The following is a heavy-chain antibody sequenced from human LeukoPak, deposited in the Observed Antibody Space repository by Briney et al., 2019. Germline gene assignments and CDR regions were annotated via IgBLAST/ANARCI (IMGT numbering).Heavy chain of an antibody. CDR1: GYTLTELS. D-gene: IGHD1-26*01. V-gene: IGHV1-24*01. J-gene: IGHJ6*03. Sequence: ASVKVSCKVSGYTLTELSMHWVRQAPGKGLEWMGGFDPEDGETIYAQKFQGRVTITRNTSISTAYMELSSLRSEDTAVYYCARGRGATKSYYMDVWGKGTTVTVSS. CDR3: ARGRGATKSYYMDV. CDR2: FDPEDGET.